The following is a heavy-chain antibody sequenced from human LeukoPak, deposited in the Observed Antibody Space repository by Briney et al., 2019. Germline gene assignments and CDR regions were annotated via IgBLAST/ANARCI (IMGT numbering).Heavy chain of an antibody. CDR3: ARIKSSGWYYDY. CDR2: VYYSGST. D-gene: IGHD6-19*01. Sequence: SETLSLTCIVSGGSVYSGTYYWSWVRQPPGKGLEWIGYVYYSGSTNYNPSLKSRVTISLDTSKNQFSLRLSSVTAADTAVYYCARIKSSGWYYDYWGQGALVTVSS. CDR1: GGSVYSGTYY. J-gene: IGHJ4*02. V-gene: IGHV4-61*01.